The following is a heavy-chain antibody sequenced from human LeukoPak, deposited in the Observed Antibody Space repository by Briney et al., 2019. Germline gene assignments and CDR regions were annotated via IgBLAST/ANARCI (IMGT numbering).Heavy chain of an antibody. V-gene: IGHV4-4*07. J-gene: IGHJ4*02. CDR1: GASINSYY. D-gene: IGHD3-10*01. Sequence: SETLSLTCTVSGASINSYYWNWIWQPAGKGLEWIGRSYISGSTDYNPSLKSRVTVSVDTSQNQFSLKLTSVTAADTAVYYCARDQELGFWGQGTLVTVSS. CDR2: SYISGST. CDR3: ARDQELGF.